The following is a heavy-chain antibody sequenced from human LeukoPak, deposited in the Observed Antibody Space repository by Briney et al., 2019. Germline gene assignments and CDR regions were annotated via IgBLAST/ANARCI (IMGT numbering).Heavy chain of an antibody. J-gene: IGHJ4*02. CDR1: GFTFDDYA. V-gene: IGHV3-9*03. CDR2: ISWNSGSI. D-gene: IGHD2-2*01. CDR3: AKGGAVVPAAPFDY. Sequence: GGSLRLSCAASGFTFDDYAMHWVRQAPGKGLEWVSGISWNSGSIGYVDSVKGRFTISRDNAKNSLYLQMNSLRAEDMALYYCAKGGAVVPAAPFDYWGQGTLVTVSS.